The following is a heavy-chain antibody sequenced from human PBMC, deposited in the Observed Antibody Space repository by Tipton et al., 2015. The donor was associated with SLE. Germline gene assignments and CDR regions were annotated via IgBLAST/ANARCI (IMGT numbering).Heavy chain of an antibody. CDR2: ISSSSSYI. J-gene: IGHJ4*02. Sequence: SLRLSCAASGFTFSSYSMNWVRQAPGKGLEWVSSISSSSSYIYYADSVKGRFTISRDNSKNTLYLQMNSLRAEDTAVYYCARDESGYSVGWGRGALVTVPS. CDR1: GFTFSSYS. D-gene: IGHD3-3*01. V-gene: IGHV3-21*01. CDR3: ARDESGYSVG.